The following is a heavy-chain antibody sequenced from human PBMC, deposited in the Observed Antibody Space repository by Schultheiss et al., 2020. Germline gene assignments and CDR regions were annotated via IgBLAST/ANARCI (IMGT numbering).Heavy chain of an antibody. Sequence: GGSLRLSCSASGFTFSSYAMHWVRQAPGKGLEYVSAISSNGGSTYYADSVKGRFTISRDNSKNTLYLQMSSLRAEDTAVYYCAKAKLERAQAFDYWGQGTLVTVSS. J-gene: IGHJ4*02. CDR1: GFTFSSYA. CDR2: ISSNGGST. D-gene: IGHD1-1*01. CDR3: AKAKLERAQAFDY. V-gene: IGHV3-64D*06.